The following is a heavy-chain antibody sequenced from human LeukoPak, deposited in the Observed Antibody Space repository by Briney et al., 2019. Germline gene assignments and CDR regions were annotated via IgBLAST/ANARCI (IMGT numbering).Heavy chain of an antibody. Sequence: PSETLSLTCAVYGGSFSDYYWSWIRQPPGKGLEWIGEINHSGSTNYNPSLKSRVTISVDTSKNQFSLKLSSVTAADTAVYYCARAPTRASSSWSFDYWGQGTLVTVSS. D-gene: IGHD6-13*01. CDR3: ARAPTRASSSWSFDY. J-gene: IGHJ4*02. CDR2: INHSGST. CDR1: GGSFSDYY. V-gene: IGHV4-34*01.